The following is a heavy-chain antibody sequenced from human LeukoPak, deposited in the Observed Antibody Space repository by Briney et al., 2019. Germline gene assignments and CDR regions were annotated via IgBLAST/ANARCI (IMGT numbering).Heavy chain of an antibody. V-gene: IGHV5-51*01. CDR3: ARLRGSGYDRFDY. CDR2: ISPGDCKT. CDR1: GYSFTSYW. Sequence: KVSCKCSGYSFTSYWIGWVRQMPGKGLEWMGIISPGDCKTIYSPSFQGQVTISADKSISTAYLQWSSLKASGTAMYYCARLRGSGYDRFDYWGQGTLVTVSS. J-gene: IGHJ4*02. D-gene: IGHD5-12*01.